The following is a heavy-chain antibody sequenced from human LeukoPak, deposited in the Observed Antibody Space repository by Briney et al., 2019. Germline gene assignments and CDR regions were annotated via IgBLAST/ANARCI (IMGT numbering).Heavy chain of an antibody. CDR3: AVFSGSYRSSSFEFGLDY. J-gene: IGHJ4*02. V-gene: IGHV1-2*02. Sequence: ASVKVSCKASGYTFTGYYMHWVRQAPGQGLEWMGWINPNSGGTNYAQKFQGRVTMTRDTSISTACMELSRLRSDDTAVYYCAVFSGSYRSSSFEFGLDYWGQGTLVTVSS. CDR1: GYTFTGYY. D-gene: IGHD1-26*01. CDR2: INPNSGGT.